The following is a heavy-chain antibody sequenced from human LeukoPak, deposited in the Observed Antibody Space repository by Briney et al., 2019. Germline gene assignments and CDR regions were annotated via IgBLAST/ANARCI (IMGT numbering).Heavy chain of an antibody. V-gene: IGHV3-53*01. CDR1: GFSLSRNA. D-gene: IGHD6-6*01. CDR2: IYSGGST. CDR3: CLMVFEYSSSRWFDP. Sequence: PGGSLRLSCAVSGFSLSRNAMTWVRQAPGKGLEWVSVIYSGGSTYYADSVKGRFTISRDNSKNTLYLQMNSLRAEDTAVYYCCLMVFEYSSSRWFDPWGQGTLVTVSS. J-gene: IGHJ5*02.